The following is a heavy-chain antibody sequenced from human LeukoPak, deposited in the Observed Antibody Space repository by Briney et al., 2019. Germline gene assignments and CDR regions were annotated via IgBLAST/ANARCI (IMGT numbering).Heavy chain of an antibody. CDR2: IGSSGSYM. D-gene: IGHD2/OR15-2a*01. CDR1: GFTFSSFS. Sequence: GGSLRLSCAASGFTFSSFSMNWVRQAPGKGLEWVSAIGSSGSYMYYADSVKGRFTISRDNAKNSLYLQMNSLRAEDTAVYYCARETTTSYDYWGQGTLVTVSS. CDR3: ARETTTSYDY. J-gene: IGHJ4*02. V-gene: IGHV3-21*01.